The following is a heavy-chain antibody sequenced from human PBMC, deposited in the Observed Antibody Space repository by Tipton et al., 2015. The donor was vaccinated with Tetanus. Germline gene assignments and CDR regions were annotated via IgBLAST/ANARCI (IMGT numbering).Heavy chain of an antibody. D-gene: IGHD3-10*01. CDR3: ARDNYYGSGSYSD. V-gene: IGHV4-39*02. CDR2: FYNSGST. J-gene: IGHJ1*01. Sequence: TLSLTCTVSGDPISSTSFYWGWIRQPPGKGLDWIGSFYNSGSTYYNPSLKSRVTMSVDTSKNQFSLKLSTVTVADTAVYYCARDNYYGSGSYSDWGQGTLVTVSS. CDR1: GDPISSTSFY.